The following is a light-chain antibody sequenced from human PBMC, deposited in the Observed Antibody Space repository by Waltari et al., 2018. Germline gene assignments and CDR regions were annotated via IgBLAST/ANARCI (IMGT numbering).Light chain of an antibody. CDR2: YDN. J-gene: IGLJ1*01. Sequence: SYVLTQPPSVSVAQGETARITCGGDNIGRYSVHWYQQKPRQAPLFAIFYDNARPSGNPARFSGSNSGNTATLTITSVEAGDEARYYCQVWHPDIDPGVFGTGTEVTVL. CDR1: NIGRYS. CDR3: QVWHPDIDPGV. V-gene: IGLV3-21*04.